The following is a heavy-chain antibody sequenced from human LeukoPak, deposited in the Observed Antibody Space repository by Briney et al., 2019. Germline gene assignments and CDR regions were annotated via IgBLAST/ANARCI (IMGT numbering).Heavy chain of an antibody. CDR1: GFPFSSYG. CDR2: LLYEGSNA. J-gene: IGHJ4*02. Sequence: PPGRSLTLSCAASGFPFSSYGMHWVRQAPGEGLEWAAFLLYEGSNAYYADSVKGRFTISRDNSKNTLYLQMNSLRVEDTAVYYCAGSWFYRDYFEYWGQGTLVTVSS. D-gene: IGHD3-10*01. V-gene: IGHV3-30*03. CDR3: AGSWFYRDYFEY.